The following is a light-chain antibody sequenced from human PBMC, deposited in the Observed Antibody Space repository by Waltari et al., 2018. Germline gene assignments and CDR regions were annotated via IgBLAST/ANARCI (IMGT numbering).Light chain of an antibody. CDR2: VAS. CDR3: MQALQTPYT. J-gene: IGKJ2*01. CDR1: QSLLHSNGFKY. V-gene: IGKV2-28*01. Sequence: DIVMTQSPLSLPVTPGEPASISCKSSQSLLHSNGFKYLDWDLQKPGQSPQLLIYVASNRASGVPDRFSGSGSGTDFTLKISRVEAEDVGVYYCMQALQTPYTFGQGTKLEIK.